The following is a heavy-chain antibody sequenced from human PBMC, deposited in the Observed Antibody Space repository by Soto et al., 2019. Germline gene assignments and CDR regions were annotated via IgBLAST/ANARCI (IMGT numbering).Heavy chain of an antibody. CDR1: GFTFSEYG. CDR2: ISYDGNNK. V-gene: IGHV3-30*03. CDR3: ARDRCWYTSINYFDY. J-gene: IGHJ4*02. D-gene: IGHD6-13*01. Sequence: QVQLVESGGDVVQPGRSLRLSCAASGFTFSEYGMHWVRQAPGKGLEWVAVISYDGNNKHYADSVKGRLTLSRDNSKNTLYLQMNSLRAEDTAVYYCARDRCWYTSINYFDYWGQGTLVIVSS.